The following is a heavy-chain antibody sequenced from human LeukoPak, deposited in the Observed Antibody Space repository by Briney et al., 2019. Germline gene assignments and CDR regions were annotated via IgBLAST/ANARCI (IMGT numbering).Heavy chain of an antibody. CDR2: ISHTGSS. V-gene: IGHV4-38-2*02. J-gene: IGHJ6*03. D-gene: IGHD6-13*01. CDR1: GYSISNGHY. CDR3: ARVYTGSSWDYYYYMDV. Sequence: PSETLSLTCTVSGYSISNGHYWGWIRQPPGKGLEWIGSISHTGSSYYNQSLKSRVTISVDTSKNQSSLRLSSVTAADTALYYCARVYTGSSWDYYYYMDVWGKGTTVTVSS.